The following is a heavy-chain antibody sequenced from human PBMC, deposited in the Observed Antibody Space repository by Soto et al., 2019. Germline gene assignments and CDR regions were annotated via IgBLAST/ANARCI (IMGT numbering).Heavy chain of an antibody. D-gene: IGHD2-2*01. CDR1: GFSLSSYY. CDR3: ARDQEGPYCSSTSCYNWFDP. J-gene: IGHJ5*02. V-gene: IGHV4-59*01. CDR2: IYYSGST. Sequence: SETLSLTCTFSGFSLSSYYLSLLRPPPGKGLEWIGYIYYSGSTNYNPSLKSRVTISVDTSKNQFSLKLSSVTAADTAVYYCARDQEGPYCSSTSCYNWFDPWGQGTLVTVSS.